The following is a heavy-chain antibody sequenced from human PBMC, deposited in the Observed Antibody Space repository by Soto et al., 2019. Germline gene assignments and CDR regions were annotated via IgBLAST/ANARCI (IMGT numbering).Heavy chain of an antibody. CDR1: GFTFSSYG. CDR3: AGGPGYFDWYFDY. D-gene: IGHD3-9*01. J-gene: IGHJ4*02. Sequence: GGSLRLSCAASGFTFSSYGMHWVRQAPGKGLEWVAVIWYDGSNKYYADSVKGRFTISRDNSKNTLYLQMNSLRAEDTAVYYCAGGPGYFDWYFDYWGQGTLVTVSS. CDR2: IWYDGSNK. V-gene: IGHV3-33*01.